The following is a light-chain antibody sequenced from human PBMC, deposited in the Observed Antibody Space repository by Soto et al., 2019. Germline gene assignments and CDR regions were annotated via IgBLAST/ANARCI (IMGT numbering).Light chain of an antibody. CDR3: QKYNSAPSWT. CDR1: QGINSF. CDR2: AAS. Sequence: DIQMTQSPSSLSASIGDRVTITCRASQGINSFLAWYQQKPGKVPKLLIYAASTLQSGVPSRFRGSGSGTDFTLTISSLQPEDVATYYCQKYNSAPSWTFGQGTKVDIK. J-gene: IGKJ1*01. V-gene: IGKV1-27*01.